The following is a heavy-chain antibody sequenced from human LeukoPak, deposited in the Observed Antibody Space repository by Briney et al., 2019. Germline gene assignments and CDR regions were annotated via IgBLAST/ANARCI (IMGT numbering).Heavy chain of an antibody. V-gene: IGHV3-48*01. Sequence: GGSLRLSCAASGFIFSDYDMNWVRQAPGKGLEWVSYITGSSRTKSYADSVKGRFTISRDNAENSVYLQMNSLRAEDTAVYYCARPTSSSWYSHWGQGTMVTVSS. CDR3: ARPTSSSWYSH. CDR1: GFIFSDYD. D-gene: IGHD6-13*01. CDR2: ITGSSRTK. J-gene: IGHJ3*01.